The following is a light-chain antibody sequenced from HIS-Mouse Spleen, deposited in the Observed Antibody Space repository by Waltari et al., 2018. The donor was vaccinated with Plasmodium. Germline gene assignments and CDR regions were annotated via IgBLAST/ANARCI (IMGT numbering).Light chain of an antibody. CDR1: SSDVGGYNY. Sequence: QSALTQPRSVSGSPGQSVTISCTGTSSDVGGYNYVSWYQPHPGKAPKLMIYDVRKRPSWVPDRFSGSKSGNTASLTISGLQAEDEADYYCCSYAGSYTWVFGGGTKLTVL. V-gene: IGLV2-11*01. CDR3: CSYAGSYTWV. J-gene: IGLJ3*02. CDR2: DVR.